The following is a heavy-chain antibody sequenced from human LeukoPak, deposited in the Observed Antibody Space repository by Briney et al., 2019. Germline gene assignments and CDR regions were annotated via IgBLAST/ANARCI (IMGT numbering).Heavy chain of an antibody. J-gene: IGHJ6*03. V-gene: IGHV3-23*01. CDR3: AKDLNYGGNSRRKYYYYYMDV. CDR2: ISGSGGST. Sequence: GGSLRLSCAASGFTFSSYAMSWVRQAPGKGLEWVSAISGSGGSTYYADSVKGRFTISRDNSKNTLYLQMNSLRAEDTAVYYCAKDLNYGGNSRRKYYYYYMDVWGKGTTVTVSS. CDR1: GFTFSSYA. D-gene: IGHD4-23*01.